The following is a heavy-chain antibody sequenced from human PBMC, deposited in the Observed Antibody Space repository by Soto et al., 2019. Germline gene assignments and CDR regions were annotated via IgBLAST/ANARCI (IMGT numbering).Heavy chain of an antibody. V-gene: IGHV1-69*13. D-gene: IGHD3-3*01. J-gene: IGHJ6*02. CDR2: IIPIFGTA. Sequence: GASVKVSCKASGGTFSSYAISWVRQAPGQGLEWMGGIIPIFGTANYAQKFQGRVTITADESTSTAYMELSSLRSEDTAVYYCARAKEKSFGVVIIVYGMDVWGQGTTVTVSS. CDR1: GGTFSSYA. CDR3: ARAKEKSFGVVIIVYGMDV.